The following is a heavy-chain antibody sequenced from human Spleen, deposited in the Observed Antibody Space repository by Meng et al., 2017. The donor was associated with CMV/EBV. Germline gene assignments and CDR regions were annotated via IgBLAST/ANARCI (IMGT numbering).Heavy chain of an antibody. CDR2: TIPIFGTT. CDR3: ARVGGTLVIDGYFAY. CDR1: GGTFSSEG. Sequence: SGGTFSSEGITWVRQAPGQGLEWRGGTIPIFGTTNFAQKFQGRVTITTDESASTLYMELSSLRSEDTAVYYCARVGGTLVIDGYFAYWGQGTLVTVSS. V-gene: IGHV1-69*05. D-gene: IGHD2-21*01. J-gene: IGHJ4*02.